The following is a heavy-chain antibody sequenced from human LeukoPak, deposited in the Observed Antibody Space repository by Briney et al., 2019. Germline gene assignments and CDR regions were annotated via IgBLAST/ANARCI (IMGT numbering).Heavy chain of an antibody. D-gene: IGHD3-10*01. Sequence: GASVKVSCKASGYTFTIYGISWVRQAPGQGLEWMGWISAYNGNTNYAQKLQGRVTMTTDTSTSTAYMELRSLRSDDTAVYYCARVVLWFGEPLRWFDYWGQGTLVTVSS. CDR1: GYTFTIYG. J-gene: IGHJ4*02. CDR2: ISAYNGNT. CDR3: ARVVLWFGEPLRWFDY. V-gene: IGHV1-18*01.